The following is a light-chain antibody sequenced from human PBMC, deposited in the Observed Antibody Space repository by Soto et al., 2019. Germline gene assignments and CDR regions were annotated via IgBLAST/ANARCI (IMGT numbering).Light chain of an antibody. CDR1: QSVSEF. Sequence: VLTQSPATLSLSPGERATLSCRASQSVSEFLAWYQLRPGQAPRLLIYDASNRATGIPARFSGSGSGTDFTLTISSLEAEDFALYYCQQRSKWPVTFGGGTKVDTK. CDR3: QQRSKWPVT. V-gene: IGKV3-11*01. CDR2: DAS. J-gene: IGKJ4*01.